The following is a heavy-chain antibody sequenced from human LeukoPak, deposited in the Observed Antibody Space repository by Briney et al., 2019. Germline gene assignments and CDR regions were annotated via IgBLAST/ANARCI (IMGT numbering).Heavy chain of an antibody. D-gene: IGHD6-19*01. CDR3: ARVPLRQWAFDI. CDR2: IIPILGIA. Sequence: ASVKVSCKASGGTFSSYAISWVRQAPGQGLEWMGRIIPILGIANYAQKFQGRVTITADKSTSTAYMELSSLRSEDTAVYYCARVPLRQWAFDIWGQGTMVTVSS. V-gene: IGHV1-69*04. CDR1: GGTFSSYA. J-gene: IGHJ3*02.